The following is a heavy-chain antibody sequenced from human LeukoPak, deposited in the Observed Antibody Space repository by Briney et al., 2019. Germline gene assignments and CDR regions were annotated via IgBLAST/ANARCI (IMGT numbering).Heavy chain of an antibody. Sequence: PGGSLRLSCAASGFTFSSYAMSWVRQAPGKGLEWVSVISGSGAGTYSADSVKGRFTISRDNSRNTLYLQMNSLRAEDTAVYYCAKEYYDILTGHGTWIQIFDYWGQGPLVTVSS. V-gene: IGHV3-23*01. J-gene: IGHJ4*02. CDR2: ISGSGAGT. CDR1: GFTFSSYA. CDR3: AKEYYDILTGHGTWIQIFDY. D-gene: IGHD3-9*01.